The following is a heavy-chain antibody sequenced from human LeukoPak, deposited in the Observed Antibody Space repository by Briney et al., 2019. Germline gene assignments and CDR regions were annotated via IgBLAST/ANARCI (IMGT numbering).Heavy chain of an antibody. Sequence: PSETLSLTCTVSGGSISSYYWSWIRQPPGKGLEWIGYIYYSGSTNYNPSLKSRVTISVDTSKNQFSLKLSSVTAADTAVYYCARDLRYCTNGVCSPTGYYYYMDVWGKGTTVTVSS. J-gene: IGHJ6*03. CDR1: GGSISSYY. CDR2: IYYSGST. CDR3: ARDLRYCTNGVCSPTGYYYYMDV. D-gene: IGHD2-8*01. V-gene: IGHV4-59*01.